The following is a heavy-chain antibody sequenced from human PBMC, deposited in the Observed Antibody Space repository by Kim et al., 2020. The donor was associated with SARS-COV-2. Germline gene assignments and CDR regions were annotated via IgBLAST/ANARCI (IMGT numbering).Heavy chain of an antibody. CDR3: ARARGITIFGVVSNFDY. D-gene: IGHD3-3*01. V-gene: IGHV4-59*01. J-gene: IGHJ4*02. Sequence: PKSRVTISVDTSKNRFSLKLSSVTAADTAVYYCARARGITIFGVVSNFDYWGQGTLVTVSS.